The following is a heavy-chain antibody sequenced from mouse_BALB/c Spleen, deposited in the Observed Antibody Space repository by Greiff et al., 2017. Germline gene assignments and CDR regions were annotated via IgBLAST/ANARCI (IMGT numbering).Heavy chain of an antibody. CDR1: GYTFTSYW. CDR3: TRAAYYGSSYWYFDV. CDR2: IYPGNSDT. D-gene: IGHD1-1*01. Sequence: VQLQQSGTVLARPGASVKMSCKASGYTFTSYWMHWVKQRPGQGLEWIGAIYPGNSDTSYNQKFKGKAKLTAVTSTSTAYMELSSLTNEDSAVYYCTRAAYYGSSYWYFDVWGAGTTVTVSS. V-gene: IGHV1-5*01. J-gene: IGHJ1*01.